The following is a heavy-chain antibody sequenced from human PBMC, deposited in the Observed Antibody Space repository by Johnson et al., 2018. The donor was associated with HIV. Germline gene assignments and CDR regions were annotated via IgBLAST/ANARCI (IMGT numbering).Heavy chain of an antibody. CDR2: INWNGGST. J-gene: IGHJ3*02. D-gene: IGHD3-9*01. V-gene: IGHV3-20*04. CDR1: GFTFSSYA. Sequence: VQLVESGGGVVQPGGSLRLSCAASGFTFSSYAMSWVRQAPGKGLEWVSGINWNGGSTGYADSVKGRFNISRDNAKNSLYLQMNSLRAEDTALYYCARVRYYDILTGPDAFDIWGQGTMVTVSS. CDR3: ARVRYYDILTGPDAFDI.